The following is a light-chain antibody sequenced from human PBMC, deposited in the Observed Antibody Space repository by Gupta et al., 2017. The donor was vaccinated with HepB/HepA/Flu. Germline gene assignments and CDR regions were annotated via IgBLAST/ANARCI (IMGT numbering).Light chain of an antibody. J-gene: IGKJ2*02. CDR1: QSISSY. Sequence: DIQMTQSPSSLSASVGDRVTITCRASQSISSYLNWYQQKPGKAPKLLIYAASSLQSGVPSRFSGSGSGTDFTLTISRLQPADFATYYCQERDSTPSTFGQGTKLDIK. V-gene: IGKV1-39*01. CDR2: AAS. CDR3: QERDSTPST.